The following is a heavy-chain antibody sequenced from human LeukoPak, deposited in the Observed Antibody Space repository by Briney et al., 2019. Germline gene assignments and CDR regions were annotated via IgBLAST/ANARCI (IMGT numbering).Heavy chain of an antibody. CDR3: AGRTSDFSSDY. D-gene: IGHD3-3*01. CDR1: GGSFSGYY. CDR2: INHSGST. V-gene: IGHV4-34*01. J-gene: IGHJ4*02. Sequence: PSETLSLTCAVYGGSFSGYYWSWIRQPPGKGLEWIGEINHSGSTNYNPSLKSRVTISVDKSKSQFSLKLNSVTAADTAVYYCAGRTSDFSSDYWGQGTLVAVSS.